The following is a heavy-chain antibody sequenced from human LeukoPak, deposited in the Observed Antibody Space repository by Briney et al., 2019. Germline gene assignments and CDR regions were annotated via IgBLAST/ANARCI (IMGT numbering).Heavy chain of an antibody. Sequence: VASVKVSCKASGYTFTSYGIRWVRQAPGQGLEWMGWISAYNGNTNYAQKLQGRVTMTTDTSTSTAYMELRSLRSDDTAVYYCARSIVGATPGAFDIWGQGTMVTVSS. D-gene: IGHD1-26*01. V-gene: IGHV1-18*01. CDR3: ARSIVGATPGAFDI. J-gene: IGHJ3*02. CDR2: ISAYNGNT. CDR1: GYTFTSYG.